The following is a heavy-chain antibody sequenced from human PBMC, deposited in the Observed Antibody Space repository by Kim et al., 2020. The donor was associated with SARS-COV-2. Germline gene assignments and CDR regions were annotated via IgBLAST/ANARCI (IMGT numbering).Heavy chain of an antibody. J-gene: IGHJ5*02. V-gene: IGHV3-53*01. CDR3: ARTSSTFKFPT. D-gene: IGHD6-6*01. Sequence: TYYADSVKGRFTISRDNAKNTLFLQMSSLRADDTAIYYCARTSSTFKFPTWGQGTLVTVSS. CDR2: T.